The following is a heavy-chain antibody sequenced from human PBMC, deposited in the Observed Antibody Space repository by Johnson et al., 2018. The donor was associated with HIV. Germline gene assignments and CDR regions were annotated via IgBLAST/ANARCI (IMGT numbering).Heavy chain of an antibody. D-gene: IGHD1-26*01. CDR3: ARALKWELGLPDWDAFDI. CDR2: INQDGSAK. Sequence: VQLLESGGGVVRPGRSLRLSCAASGFTFSTYWMSWVRQAPGKGLEWVANINQDGSAKYYVDSVKGRFTISRDNAEKSLFLQMNSLTAEDTAVYYCARALKWELGLPDWDAFDIWGQGTMVTVSS. V-gene: IGHV3-7*02. J-gene: IGHJ3*02. CDR1: GFTFSTYW.